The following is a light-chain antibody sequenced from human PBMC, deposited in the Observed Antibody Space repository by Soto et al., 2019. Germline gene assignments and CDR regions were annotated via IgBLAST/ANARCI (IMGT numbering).Light chain of an antibody. V-gene: IGLV2-23*01. CDR2: EGT. J-gene: IGLJ1*01. Sequence: QSVLTQPASVSGSPGQSITISCTGTTSDVGGYSLVSWYQQHPGKAPKLMIYEGTKRPSGVSNRFSGSKSGNTASLTISGLQAEDEADYYCCSYAGSATYVFGNGTKANV. CDR1: TSDVGGYSL. CDR3: CSYAGSATYV.